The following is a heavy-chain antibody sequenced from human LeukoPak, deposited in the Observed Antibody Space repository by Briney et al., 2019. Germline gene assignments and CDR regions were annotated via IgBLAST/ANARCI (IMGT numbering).Heavy chain of an antibody. J-gene: IGHJ4*02. Sequence: PSETLSLTCAVSGGSISSSNWWSWVRQPPGKGLEWIGEIYHSGSTNYNPSLKSRVTISVDKSKNQFSLKLSSVTAADTAVYYCARDTAMVPYYFDYWGQGTLVTVSS. CDR3: ARDTAMVPYYFDY. V-gene: IGHV4-4*02. CDR2: IYHSGST. D-gene: IGHD5-18*01. CDR1: GGSISSSNW.